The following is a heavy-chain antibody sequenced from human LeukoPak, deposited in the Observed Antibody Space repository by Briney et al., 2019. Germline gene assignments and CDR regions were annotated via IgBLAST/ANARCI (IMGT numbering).Heavy chain of an antibody. Sequence: GSLRLSCAASGFTFSSYAMSWVRQPPGKGLEWIGSIYYSGSTYYNPSLKSRVTISVDTSKNQFSLKLSSVTAADTAVYYCARHLSSSWYAYWGQGTLVTVSS. D-gene: IGHD6-13*01. CDR1: GFTFSSYA. CDR3: ARHLSSSWYAY. V-gene: IGHV4-39*01. CDR2: IYYSGST. J-gene: IGHJ4*02.